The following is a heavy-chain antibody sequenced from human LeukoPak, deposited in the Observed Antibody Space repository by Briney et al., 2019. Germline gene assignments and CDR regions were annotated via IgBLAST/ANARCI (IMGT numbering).Heavy chain of an antibody. CDR3: ARGFTMIVDY. V-gene: IGHV3-21*01. CDR2: ISSSSSYI. CDR1: GFTFSSYS. D-gene: IGHD3-22*01. Sequence: PGGSLRLSCAASGFTFSSYSMNWVRQAPGKGLEWVSSISSSSSYIYYADSVKGRFTISRDNSKNMLYLQINSLKADDTAMYYCARGFTMIVDYWGQGTLVTVSS. J-gene: IGHJ4*02.